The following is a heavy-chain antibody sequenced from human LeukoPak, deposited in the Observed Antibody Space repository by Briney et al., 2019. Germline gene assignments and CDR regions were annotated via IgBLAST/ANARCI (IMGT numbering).Heavy chain of an antibody. J-gene: IGHJ5*02. V-gene: IGHV1-46*03. CDR2: INPSGGST. CDR1: GYTFTSYY. Sequence: ASVKVSCKASGYTFTSYYMHWVRQAPGQGLEWMGIINPSGGSTSYAQKFQGRVTMTRDTSTGTVYMELSSLRSEDTAVYYCARDALPGFYGDYRHWFDPWGQGTLVTVSS. CDR3: ARDALPGFYGDYRHWFDP. D-gene: IGHD4-17*01.